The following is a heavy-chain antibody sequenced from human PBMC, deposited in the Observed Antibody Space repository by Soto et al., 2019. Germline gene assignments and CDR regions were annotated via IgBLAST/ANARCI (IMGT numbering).Heavy chain of an antibody. V-gene: IGHV3-23*01. J-gene: IGHJ4*02. CDR3: AKLPLRLYYFGY. CDR1: GLTFSNYA. Sequence: EVQLLDSGGGLVQPGGSLRLSCVASGLTFSNYAMGWVRQAPGKGLEWVSTISGSSGSTNYADSVKGRFTISRDNSKNTVFLQMNSRRAEDTAVYYCAKLPLRLYYFGYWGQGTLVTVSS. CDR2: ISGSSGST.